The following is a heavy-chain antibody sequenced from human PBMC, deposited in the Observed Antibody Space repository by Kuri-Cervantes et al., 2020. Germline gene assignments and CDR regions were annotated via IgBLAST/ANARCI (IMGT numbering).Heavy chain of an antibody. J-gene: IGHJ4*02. V-gene: IGHV4-38-2*02. CDR2: IYHSGST. CDR1: GGSISSSYY. Sequence: SETLSLTCTVSGGSISSSYYWGWIRQPPGKGLEWIGSIYHSGSTYYNPSLKSRVTISVDTSKNQFSLKLSSVTAADTAVYYCARDQTTGWFDYWGQGTLVTVSS. CDR3: ARDQTTGWFDY. D-gene: IGHD4-17*01.